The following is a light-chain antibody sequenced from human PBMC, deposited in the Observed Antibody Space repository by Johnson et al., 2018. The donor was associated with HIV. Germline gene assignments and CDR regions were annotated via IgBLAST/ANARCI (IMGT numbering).Light chain of an antibody. Sequence: QSLLTQPPSVSAAPGQKVTISCSGSSSNIGNNYVSWYQQFPGTAPKLLIYENNKRPSGIPDRFSVSKSGTSATLGITGLQTGDEADYYCGTWDSSLSAAFGTGNKVTVL. CDR2: ENN. CDR1: SSNIGNNY. CDR3: GTWDSSLSAA. V-gene: IGLV1-51*02. J-gene: IGLJ1*01.